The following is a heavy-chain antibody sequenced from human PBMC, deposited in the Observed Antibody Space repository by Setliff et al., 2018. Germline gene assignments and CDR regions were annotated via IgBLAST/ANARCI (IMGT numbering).Heavy chain of an antibody. J-gene: IGHJ5*02. D-gene: IGHD3-22*01. CDR3: ARDALYDSNDRNSYYGNWLDP. CDR1: GGSFSNYA. CDR2: IIPIYGST. V-gene: IGHV1-69*13. Sequence: SVKVSCKASGGSFSNYAIIWVRQAPGQGPEWMGEIIPIYGSTNNAEKFQGRVTFSAGESMSTVYMELSSLTSADTALYYCARDALYDSNDRNSYYGNWLDPWGQGTLVTVSS.